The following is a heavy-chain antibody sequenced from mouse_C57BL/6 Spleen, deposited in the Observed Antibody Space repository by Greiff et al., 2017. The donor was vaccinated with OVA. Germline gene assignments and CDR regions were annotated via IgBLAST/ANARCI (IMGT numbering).Heavy chain of an antibody. Sequence: EVQLVESGGGLVKPGGSLKLSCAASGFTFSSYTMSWVRQTPEKRLEWVATISGGGGNTYYPDSVKGRFTISRDNAKNTLYLQMSSLRSEDTALYYCARERDYDDLPSAYWGQGTLVTVSA. V-gene: IGHV5-9*01. D-gene: IGHD2-4*01. CDR1: GFTFSSYT. CDR3: ARERDYDDLPSAY. CDR2: ISGGGGNT. J-gene: IGHJ3*01.